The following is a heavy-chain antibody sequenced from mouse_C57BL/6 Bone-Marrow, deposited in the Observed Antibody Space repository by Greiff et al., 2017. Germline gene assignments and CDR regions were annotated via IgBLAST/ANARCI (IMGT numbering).Heavy chain of an antibody. V-gene: IGHV1-55*01. CDR1: GYTFTSYW. D-gene: IGHD1-1*01. J-gene: IGHJ1*03. CDR3: ARDGSSYCWYFDV. CDR2: IYPGSGST. Sequence: QVQLQQSGAELVKPGASVKMSCKASGYTFTSYWITWVKQRPGQGLEWIGDIYPGSGSTNYNEKFKSKATLTVDTSSSTAYMQLSSLTSEDSAVYYCARDGSSYCWYFDVWGKGTTVTVSS.